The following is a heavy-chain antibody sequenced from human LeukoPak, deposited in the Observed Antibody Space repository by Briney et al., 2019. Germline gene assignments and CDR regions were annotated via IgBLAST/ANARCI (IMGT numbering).Heavy chain of an antibody. CDR3: ARDGVYSYGQRVTHYYYMDV. V-gene: IGHV3-21*01. J-gene: IGHJ6*03. D-gene: IGHD5-18*01. CDR2: ISSSSSYI. CDR1: GFTFSSYS. Sequence: GGSLRLSCAASGFTFSSYSMNWVRHAPGKGLEWVSSISSSSSYIYYADSVKGRFTISRDNAKNSLYLQMNSLRAEDTAAYYCARDGVYSYGQRVTHYYYMDVWGKGTTVTVSS.